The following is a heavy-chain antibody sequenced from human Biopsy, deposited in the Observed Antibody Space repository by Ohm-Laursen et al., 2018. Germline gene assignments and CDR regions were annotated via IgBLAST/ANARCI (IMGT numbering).Heavy chain of an antibody. CDR3: ARGSNEYGGLYFPH. CDR2: ISYTGYT. D-gene: IGHD4-23*01. J-gene: IGHJ1*01. Sequence: SDTLSLTCTVSGGSFTGHYWTWIRQPPGKGLEWIGHISYTGYTSHKSSLKSRVTISLDTSRKHFSLRLTSLAAADTAVYYCARGSNEYGGLYFPHWGQGTLVTVSP. V-gene: IGHV4-59*11. CDR1: GGSFTGHY.